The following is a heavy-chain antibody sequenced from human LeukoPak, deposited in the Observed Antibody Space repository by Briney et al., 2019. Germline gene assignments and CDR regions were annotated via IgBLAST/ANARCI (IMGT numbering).Heavy chain of an antibody. CDR2: TYYRSKWYY. Sequence: SQTLSLTRAISGDIVSSNSAAWNWIRQSSSRGLEWLGRTYYRSKWYYDYAVSVKGRISINPDTSKNQFSLQLNSVSPVDTAVYYCARGYDILTGYDNFYYYGMDVWGKGTTVTVSS. CDR1: GDIVSSNSAA. D-gene: IGHD3-9*01. CDR3: ARGYDILTGYDNFYYYGMDV. J-gene: IGHJ6*04. V-gene: IGHV6-1*01.